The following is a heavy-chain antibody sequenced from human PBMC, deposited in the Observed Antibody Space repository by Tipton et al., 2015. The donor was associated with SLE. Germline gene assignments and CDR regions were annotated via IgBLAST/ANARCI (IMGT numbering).Heavy chain of an antibody. D-gene: IGHD2-2*02. V-gene: IGHV5-51*01. CDR3: ARHGEYQLLYPAYFQH. CDR2: IYPGDSDT. J-gene: IGHJ1*01. CDR1: GYSFTSYW. Sequence: QSGAEVKKPGESLKISCKGSGYSFTSYWIGWVRQMPGKGLEWMGIIYPGDSDTRYSPSFQGQVTISADKSISTAYLQWSSLKASDTAMYYCARHGEYQLLYPAYFQHWGQGTLVTVSS.